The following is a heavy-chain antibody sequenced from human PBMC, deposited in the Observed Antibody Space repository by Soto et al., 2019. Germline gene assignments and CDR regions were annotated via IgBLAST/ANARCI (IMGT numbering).Heavy chain of an antibody. CDR3: ASWTRGSSSGASFLGS. CDR1: GGSITSSDW. D-gene: IGHD1-26*01. CDR2: IYHTGTT. V-gene: IGHV4-4*02. J-gene: IGHJ5*02. Sequence: QVQLQESGPGLVKPSGTLSLTCGVSGGSITSSDWWSWVRQPPGKGLEWIGEIYHTGTTTYNPSLKSRVTISVDKSRNQFSLRLSSVTAADTAVYYCASWTRGSSSGASFLGSWGQGTLVTVSS.